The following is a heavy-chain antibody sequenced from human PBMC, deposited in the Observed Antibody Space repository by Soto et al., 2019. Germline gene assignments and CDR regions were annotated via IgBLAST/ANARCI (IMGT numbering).Heavy chain of an antibody. V-gene: IGHV1-69*12. CDR2: IIPIFGTA. CDR1: GGTFSSYA. Sequence: QVQLVQSGAEVKKPGSSVKVSCKASGGTFSSYAISWVRQAPGQGLEWMGGIIPIFGTANYAQKFQGRVTIIADESTITAYMELRSLRSEDTAVDYCASEITMGTYYFDYWGQGTLVTVSA. D-gene: IGHD3-10*01. J-gene: IGHJ4*02. CDR3: ASEITMGTYYFDY.